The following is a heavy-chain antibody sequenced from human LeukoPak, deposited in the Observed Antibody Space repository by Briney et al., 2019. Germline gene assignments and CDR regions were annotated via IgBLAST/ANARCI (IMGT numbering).Heavy chain of an antibody. V-gene: IGHV3-33*06. CDR3: AKDQSLTIYYDSSVFDY. Sequence: PGGSLRLSCAASGFTFSSYGMHWVRQAPGKGLEWVAVIWYDGSNKYYADSVKGRLTISRDNSKNTLYLQMNSLRAEDTAAYYCAKDQSLTIYYDSSVFDYWGQGTLVTVSS. CDR1: GFTFSSYG. J-gene: IGHJ4*02. D-gene: IGHD3-22*01. CDR2: IWYDGSNK.